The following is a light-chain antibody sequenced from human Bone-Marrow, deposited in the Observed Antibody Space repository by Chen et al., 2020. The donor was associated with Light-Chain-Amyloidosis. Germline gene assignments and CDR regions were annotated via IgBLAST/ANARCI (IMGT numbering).Light chain of an antibody. Sequence: QSALTQPASVSGSPGQSITISCTGTSSDVGNYNLVSWYQQHPGKAPTLIVYEVTKRPSGVSTRFSGCKSGNTASLTISGLQAEDEANYYCCSYAGLYTLVFGGGTKLSVV. V-gene: IGLV2-23*02. CDR1: SSDVGNYNL. CDR2: EVT. CDR3: CSYAGLYTLV. J-gene: IGLJ2*01.